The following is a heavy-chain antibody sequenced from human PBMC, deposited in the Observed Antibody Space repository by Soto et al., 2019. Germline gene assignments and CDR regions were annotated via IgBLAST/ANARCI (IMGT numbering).Heavy chain of an antibody. J-gene: IGHJ6*02. CDR3: ARDEVEGTYYYYGMDV. D-gene: IGHD1-1*01. CDR2: IYYSGST. V-gene: IGHV4-30-4*01. Sequence: PSETLSLTCTVSGGSISSGDYYWSWIRQPPGKGLEWIGYIYYSGSTYYNPSLKSRVTISVDTSKNQFSLKLSSVTAADTAVYYCARDEVEGTYYYYGMDVWGQGTTVTVS. CDR1: GGSISSGDYY.